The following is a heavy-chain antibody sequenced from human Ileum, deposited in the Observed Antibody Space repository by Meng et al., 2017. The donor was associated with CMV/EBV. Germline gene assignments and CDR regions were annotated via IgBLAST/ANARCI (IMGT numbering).Heavy chain of an antibody. V-gene: IGHV2-5*02. CDR1: GFSLSSGGVG. D-gene: IGHD5-18*01. CDR2: IYWDGDG. CDR3: AHRPSATVHFDY. J-gene: IGHJ4*02. Sequence: SGFSLSSGGVGVGWIRQPPGKALEWLALIYWDGDGRYSPSLRSRLTVTKDTSTNQVVLTVTNMSPADTGTYYCAHRPSATVHFDYWGQGALVTVYS.